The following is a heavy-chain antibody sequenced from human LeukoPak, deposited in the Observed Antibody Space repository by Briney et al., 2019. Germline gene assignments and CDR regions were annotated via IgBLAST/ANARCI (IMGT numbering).Heavy chain of an antibody. Sequence: GESRKISCKGSGYNFTSYLVTWVRQLPGKGLEWMGRIDPSDSYTNYSPSFQGHVTISADKSISTAYLQWSSLKASDTAMYYRATMVGGDYWGQGTLVTVSS. J-gene: IGHJ4*02. V-gene: IGHV5-10-1*01. CDR2: IDPSDSYT. D-gene: IGHD3-10*02. CDR3: ATMVGGDY. CDR1: GYNFTSYL.